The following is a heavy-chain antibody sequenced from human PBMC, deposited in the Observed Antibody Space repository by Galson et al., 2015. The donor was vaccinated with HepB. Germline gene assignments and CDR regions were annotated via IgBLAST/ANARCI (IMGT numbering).Heavy chain of an antibody. D-gene: IGHD3-22*01. CDR1: GFTFSSYA. CDR2: ITYDGSNK. V-gene: IGHV3-30*04. J-gene: IGHJ3*02. CDR3: ARDYYDRSGYHDAFDI. Sequence: SLRLSCAASGFTFSSYAMHWVRQAPGKGLEWVAVITYDGSNKYYADQVKGRVTISRDNSKSTLYLQMNSLRAEDTAVYYCARDYYDRSGYHDAFDIWGQGTMVTVSS.